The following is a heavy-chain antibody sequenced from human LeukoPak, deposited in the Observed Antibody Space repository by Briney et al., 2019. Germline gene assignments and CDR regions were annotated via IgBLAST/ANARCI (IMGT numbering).Heavy chain of an antibody. Sequence: GASVKVSCKASGYTFTSYGISWVRQAPGQGLEWMGWISAYNGNTNYAQKLQGRVTMTTDTSTSTAYMELSSLRSEDTAVYYCARGLEMATILYYYYYMDVWGKGTTVTVSS. V-gene: IGHV1-18*01. CDR3: ARGLEMATILYYYYYMDV. D-gene: IGHD5-24*01. J-gene: IGHJ6*03. CDR1: GYTFTSYG. CDR2: ISAYNGNT.